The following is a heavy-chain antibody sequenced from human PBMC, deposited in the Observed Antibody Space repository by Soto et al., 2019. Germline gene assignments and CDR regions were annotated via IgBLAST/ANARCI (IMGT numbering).Heavy chain of an antibody. CDR3: ARDPPFSGILRGTPLMDV. CDR2: ISAYNGDT. V-gene: IGHV1-18*04. D-gene: IGHD4-17*01. J-gene: IGHJ6*02. CDR1: GYSFTTHG. Sequence: ASVKVSCKASGYSFTTHGISWVRQAPGHGLEWMGWISAYNGDTHYVQRFQGRLTMTTDTSTSTAYTELRSLTSDDTAVYYCARDPPFSGILRGTPLMDVWGQGTTVTVSS.